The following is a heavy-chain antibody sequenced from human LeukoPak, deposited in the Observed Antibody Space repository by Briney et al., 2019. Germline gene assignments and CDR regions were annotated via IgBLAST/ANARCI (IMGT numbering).Heavy chain of an antibody. J-gene: IGHJ4*02. V-gene: IGHV3-7*01. CDR3: ARGSGYQPY. CDR2: IKQDGSEK. CDR1: GFTFSSYW. D-gene: IGHD3-22*01. Sequence: GGSLRLSCAAAGFTFSSYWMSCVRQAPGKWLEWVANIKQDGSEKYYVDSVKGRFTICRDKGKNSLYLQMKSLRAEDTAVYYCARGSGYQPYWGQGTLVTVSS.